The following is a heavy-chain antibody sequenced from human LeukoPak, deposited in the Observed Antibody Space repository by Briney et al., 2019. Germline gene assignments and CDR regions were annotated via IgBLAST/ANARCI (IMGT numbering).Heavy chain of an antibody. Sequence: GGSLRLSCAASGFTSAEYGMSWVRQAPGKGLEWVSFISWNGGSTGYADSVKGRFTISRDNAKNSLYLQMNSLRAEDTAVYYCARFPCRYSGYDSHWIDPWGQGTLVTVSS. J-gene: IGHJ5*02. CDR2: ISWNGGST. CDR3: ARFPCRYSGYDSHWIDP. CDR1: GFTSAEYG. D-gene: IGHD5-12*01. V-gene: IGHV3-20*04.